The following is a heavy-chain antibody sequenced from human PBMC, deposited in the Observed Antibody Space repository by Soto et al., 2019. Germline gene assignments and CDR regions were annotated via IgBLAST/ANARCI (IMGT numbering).Heavy chain of an antibody. CDR3: AKGRDYGVYQAGS. D-gene: IGHD4-17*01. CDR2: LSGSGGAP. V-gene: IGHV3-23*01. Sequence: EVQLLETGGALVQPGGSLRLSCAASGFTFSSFGMSWVRQAPGKGLEWVSALSGSGGAPYYADSVKGRFTISRDNSKNTLYLQMNSLRPEDTAVYYCAKGRDYGVYQAGSWVQGALVTVSS. CDR1: GFTFSSFG. J-gene: IGHJ5*02.